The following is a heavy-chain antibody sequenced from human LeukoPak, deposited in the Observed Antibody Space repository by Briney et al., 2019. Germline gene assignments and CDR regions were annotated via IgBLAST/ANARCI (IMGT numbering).Heavy chain of an antibody. CDR1: GFTVSSNY. D-gene: IGHD2-2*01. J-gene: IGHJ4*02. V-gene: IGHV3-66*04. CDR3: AKPGGAYCSSTSCSVSHFDY. CDR2: IYSGGST. Sequence: GGSLRLSCAASGFTVSSNYMSWVRQAPGKGLEWVSVIYSGGSTYYADSVKGRFTISRDNSKNTLYLQMNSLRAEDTAVYYCAKPGGAYCSSTSCSVSHFDYWGQGTLVTVSS.